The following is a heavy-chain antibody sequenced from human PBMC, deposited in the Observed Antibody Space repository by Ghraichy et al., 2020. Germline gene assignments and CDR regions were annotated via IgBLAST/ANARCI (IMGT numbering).Heavy chain of an antibody. J-gene: IGHJ2*01. CDR2: IYYSGST. CDR3: ARTTVVTPRVSWYFDL. CDR1: GGSISSSSYY. V-gene: IGHV4-39*01. D-gene: IGHD4-23*01. Sequence: SETLSLTCTVSGGSISSSSYYWGWIRQPPGKGLEWIGSIYYSGSTYYNPSLKSRVTISVDTSKNQFSLKLSSVTAADTAVYYCARTTVVTPRVSWYFDLWGRDTLVTVSS.